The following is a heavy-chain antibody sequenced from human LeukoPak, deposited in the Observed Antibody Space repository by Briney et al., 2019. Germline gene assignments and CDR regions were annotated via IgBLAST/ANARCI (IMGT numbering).Heavy chain of an antibody. D-gene: IGHD5-12*01. CDR1: GFTFSSYA. CDR2: ISYDGSNK. V-gene: IGHV3-30-3*01. J-gene: IGHJ4*02. CDR3: AREYSGYLAPDY. Sequence: GRSLRLSCAASGFTFSSYAMHWVRQAPGKGLEWVAVISYDGSNKYYADSVKGRFTISRDNSKNTLYLQMNSLRAEDTAVYYCAREYSGYLAPDYWGQGTLVTVSS.